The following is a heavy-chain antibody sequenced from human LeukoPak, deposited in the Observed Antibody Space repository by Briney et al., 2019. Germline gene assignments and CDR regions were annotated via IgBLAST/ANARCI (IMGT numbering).Heavy chain of an antibody. Sequence: RESLKISCKGSGYSFTTYWIGWVRQMPGKGLEWMGIIYPDDSDTRYSPSFQGQVTISADKSISTAYLQWSSLKASDTAMYYCARHADIVVVPAAADYWGQGTLVTVSS. CDR3: ARHADIVVVPAAADY. CDR1: GYSFTTYW. V-gene: IGHV5-51*01. CDR2: IYPDDSDT. J-gene: IGHJ4*02. D-gene: IGHD2-2*01.